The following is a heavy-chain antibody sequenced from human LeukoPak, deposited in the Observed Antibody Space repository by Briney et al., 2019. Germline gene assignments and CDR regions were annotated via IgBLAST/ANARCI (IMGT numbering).Heavy chain of an antibody. D-gene: IGHD5-18*01. J-gene: IGHJ4*02. CDR1: GGSVSINSYY. CDR3: AREVGRGHTFGSNY. V-gene: IGHV4-39*02. CDR2: IYYSGIT. Sequence: SETLSLTCTVSGGSVSINSYYWGWIRQPPGKGLEWIGNIYYSGITYYNPSLKSRVTISVYTSKNQFSLKLSSVTAADTAVYYCAREVGRGHTFGSNYWGQGTLATVSS.